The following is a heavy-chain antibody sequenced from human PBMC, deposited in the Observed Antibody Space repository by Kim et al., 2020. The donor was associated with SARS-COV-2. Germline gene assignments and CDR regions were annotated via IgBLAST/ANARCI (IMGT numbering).Heavy chain of an antibody. Sequence: GGSLRLSCAASGFTFSSYAMHWVRQAPGKGLEWVAVIWYDGSNKYYADSVKGRFTISRDNSKNTLYLQMNSLRAEDTAVYYCAKDLDILTGTGLFDYWGQGTLVTVSS. J-gene: IGHJ4*02. CDR1: GFTFSSYA. V-gene: IGHV3-33*06. CDR3: AKDLDILTGTGLFDY. D-gene: IGHD3-9*01. CDR2: IWYDGSNK.